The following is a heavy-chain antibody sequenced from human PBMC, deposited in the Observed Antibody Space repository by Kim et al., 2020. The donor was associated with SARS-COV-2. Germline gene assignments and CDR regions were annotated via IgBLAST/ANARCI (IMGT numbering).Heavy chain of an antibody. CDR2: GYFHYSGST. V-gene: IGHV4-59*13. CDR3: ARGYADAFDI. J-gene: IGHJ3*02. D-gene: IGHD1-1*01. CDR1: SGSISTYY. Sequence: SETLSLTCTVSSGSISTYYWTWIRQPPGKGLEWIGYGYFHYSGSTNYNPSLKSRVTISVDTSMNQFSLKLTSVTAADTAVYYCARGYADAFDIWGQGTKVTVSS.